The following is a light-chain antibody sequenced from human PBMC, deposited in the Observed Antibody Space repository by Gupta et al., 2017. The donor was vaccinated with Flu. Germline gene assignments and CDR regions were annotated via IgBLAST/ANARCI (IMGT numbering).Light chain of an antibody. CDR3: QSYDSSLSSYV. CDR2: RNS. Sequence: SNIGAGYDVQWYQQLSGTAPKLFIFRNSNRPSGVPDRFSGSKSGSSASLAITGPQTEDEADYYCQSYDSSLSSYVFGSGTKVTVL. CDR1: SNIGAGYD. V-gene: IGLV1-40*01. J-gene: IGLJ1*01.